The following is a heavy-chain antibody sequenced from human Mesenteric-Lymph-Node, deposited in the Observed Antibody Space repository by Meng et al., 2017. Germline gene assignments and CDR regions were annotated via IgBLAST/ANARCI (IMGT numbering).Heavy chain of an antibody. CDR2: ISSGSSYI. CDR3: ARHGRYGSSGYYYRDWYFDL. Sequence: GESLKISCAASGFTFSSFSMNWVRQAPGKGLEWGSSISSGSSYIYYADSVKGRFTISRDNAKNSLYLQTISLRTEDTAVYYCARHGRYGSSGYYYRDWYFDLWGRGTLVTVSS. J-gene: IGHJ2*01. V-gene: IGHV3-21*01. D-gene: IGHD3-22*01. CDR1: GFTFSSFS.